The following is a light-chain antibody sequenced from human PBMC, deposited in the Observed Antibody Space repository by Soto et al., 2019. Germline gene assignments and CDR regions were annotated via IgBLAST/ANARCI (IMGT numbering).Light chain of an antibody. CDR1: SSDIGAYNY. J-gene: IGLJ3*02. CDR2: EVN. Sequence: QSALTQPPSASGSPGQSVTISCTGTSSDIGAYNYVSWFQQHPGVAPKLIISEVNKRPSGVPDRFSGSKSGNTASLTVSGLQAEDEADYYCTSYGGRDNLMFGGGTKLTVL. V-gene: IGLV2-8*01. CDR3: TSYGGRDNLM.